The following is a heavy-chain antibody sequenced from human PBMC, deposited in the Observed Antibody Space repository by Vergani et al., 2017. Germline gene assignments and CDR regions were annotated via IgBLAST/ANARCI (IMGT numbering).Heavy chain of an antibody. J-gene: IGHJ6*03. V-gene: IGHV1-69*01. CDR3: ARGPYYYYYYMDV. CDR2: IIPIFGTA. CDR1: GYTFTSYD. Sequence: QVQLVQSGAEVKKPGASVKVSCKASGYTFTSYDINWVRQATGQGLEWMGGIIPIFGTANYAQKFQGRVTITADESTSTAYMELSSLRSEDTAVYYCARGPYYYYYYMDVWGKGTTVTVSS.